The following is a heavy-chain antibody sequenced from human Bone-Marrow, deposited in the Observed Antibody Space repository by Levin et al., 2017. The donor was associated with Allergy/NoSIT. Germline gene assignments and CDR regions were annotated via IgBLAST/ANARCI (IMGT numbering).Heavy chain of an antibody. V-gene: IGHV3-30*18. CDR2: VSYDGSKK. Sequence: GESLKISCVASGFIFNNYDMHWVRQAPGKGLEWVAVVSYDGSKKYYEDSLKGRFTISRDNSKNTLFLQMNRLRFEDTAVYYCSKFGLVSSPARDYWGQGVAVTVSS. D-gene: IGHD2-2*01. CDR1: GFIFNNYD. J-gene: IGHJ4*02. CDR3: SKFGLVSSPARDY.